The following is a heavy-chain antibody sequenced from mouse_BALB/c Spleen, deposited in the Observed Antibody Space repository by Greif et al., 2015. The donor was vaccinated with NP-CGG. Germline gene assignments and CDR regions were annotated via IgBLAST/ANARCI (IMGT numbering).Heavy chain of an antibody. V-gene: IGHV14-3*02. CDR3: ARWDWYFDV. J-gene: IGHJ1*01. Sequence: EVKLVESGAELVKPGASVKLSCTASGFNIKDTYMHWVKQRPEQGLEWIGRIDPANGNTKYDPKFQGKATITADTSSNTAHLQLSSLTSGDTAVYYCARWDWYFDVWGAGTTVTVSS. CDR2: IDPANGNT. CDR1: GFNIKDTY.